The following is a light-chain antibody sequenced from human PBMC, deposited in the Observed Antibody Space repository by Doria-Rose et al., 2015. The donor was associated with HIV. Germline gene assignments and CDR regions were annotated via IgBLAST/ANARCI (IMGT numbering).Light chain of an antibody. V-gene: IGKV1-39*01. CDR3: QQSSSTLPLT. CDR2: TAS. Sequence: IRVTQSPSSLSAFVGDRVTITCRASQSISNYLHWYQQKPGKAPKLLIYTASSLQSGAPSRFSGSGSGTDFTLTISSLQPEDSATYYCQQSSSTLPLTFGGGTNVEIK. CDR1: QSISNY. J-gene: IGKJ4*01.